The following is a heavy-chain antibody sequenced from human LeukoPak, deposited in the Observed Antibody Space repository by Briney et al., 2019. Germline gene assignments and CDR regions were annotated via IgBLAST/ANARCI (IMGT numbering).Heavy chain of an antibody. CDR1: GYTFTGYY. CDR3: ATDRPVLRFFDGSWFDP. D-gene: IGHD3-9*01. J-gene: IGHJ5*02. V-gene: IGHV1-2*02. CDR2: INPNSGGT. Sequence: ASVKVSCKASGYTFTGYYMHWVRQAPGQGLEWMGWINPNSGGTNYAQKFQGRVTMTRDTSISTAYMELSSLRSEDTAVYYCATDRPVLRFFDGSWFDPWGQGTLVTVSS.